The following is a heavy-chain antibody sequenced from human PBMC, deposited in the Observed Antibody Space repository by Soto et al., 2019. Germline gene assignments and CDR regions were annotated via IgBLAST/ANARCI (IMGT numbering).Heavy chain of an antibody. CDR3: ARDGSGTYFNWFDP. CDR2: TYNSGST. CDR1: GGSISTYY. J-gene: IGHJ5*02. D-gene: IGHD3-10*01. Sequence: PSETLSLTCSVSGGSISTYYWSWIRQPPGKGLEWIGFTYNSGSTKYNPSLTGRVTISVDTSKNQFSLKLSSVTAADTAVCYCARDGSGTYFNWFDPWGQGTLVTVPS. V-gene: IGHV4-59*01.